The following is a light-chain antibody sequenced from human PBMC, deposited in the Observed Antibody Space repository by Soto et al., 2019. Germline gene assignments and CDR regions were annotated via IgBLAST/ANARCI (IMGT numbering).Light chain of an antibody. CDR1: SGDVGGYNF. V-gene: IGLV2-11*01. Sequence: QSVLTQPRSVSGSPGQSVTISCTGASGDVGGYNFVSWYQQHPGKAPTLMIFDVSQRPSGVPDRFSGSKSGNTASLTISGLQAEDEADYYCCSYGGSDTWVFGGGTKLTVL. CDR3: CSYGGSDTWV. CDR2: DVS. J-gene: IGLJ3*02.